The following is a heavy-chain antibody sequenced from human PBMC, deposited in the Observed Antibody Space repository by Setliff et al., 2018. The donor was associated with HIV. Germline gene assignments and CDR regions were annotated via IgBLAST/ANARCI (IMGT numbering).Heavy chain of an antibody. CDR2: MSHSGSA. CDR1: GDSISSSNW. J-gene: IGHJ4*02. CDR3: GVALGGHCSDGRCYCFDL. Sequence: SETLSLTCAVSGDSISSSNWWSWARQPPGKGLEWIGEMSHSGSAAYSPSLKSRVTISVDRSTNQLSLKLTSVTAADTAVYYSGVALGGHCSDGRCYCFDLWGQGAPVTVSS. V-gene: IGHV4-4*02. D-gene: IGHD2-15*01.